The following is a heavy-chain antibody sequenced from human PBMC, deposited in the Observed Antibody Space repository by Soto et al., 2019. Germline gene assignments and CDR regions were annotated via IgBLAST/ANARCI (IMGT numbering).Heavy chain of an antibody. CDR1: GYAFTRYT. J-gene: IGHJ5*02. Sequence: ASVKVSCKASGYAFTRYTMNWVRQAPGQRLEWMGWINPDNGNTKSSQKFQDRVIITRDTSASTAYMDLSSLRSEDTAVYYCARGIATGQLDPWGQGTLVTVSS. D-gene: IGHD2-15*01. CDR2: INPDNGNT. CDR3: ARGIATGQLDP. V-gene: IGHV1-3*01.